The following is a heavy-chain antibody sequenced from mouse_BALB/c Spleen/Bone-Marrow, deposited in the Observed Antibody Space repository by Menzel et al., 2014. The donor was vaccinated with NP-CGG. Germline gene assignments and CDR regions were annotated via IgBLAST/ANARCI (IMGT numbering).Heavy chain of an antibody. D-gene: IGHD2-10*02. J-gene: IGHJ3*01. V-gene: IGHV7-1*02. CDR3: ARDVGYGNYFVY. CDR1: GFTFSDFR. Sequence: EVKLVESGGGLVQPGDSLRLSCATSGFTFSDFRMEWVRQPPGKRLEWIAASRNKAKYYTTEYSASVKGRFIVSRDTSQSVLYLQMNALRAEDTAIYYCARDVGYGNYFVYWGQGTLVTVSA. CDR2: SRNKAKYYTT.